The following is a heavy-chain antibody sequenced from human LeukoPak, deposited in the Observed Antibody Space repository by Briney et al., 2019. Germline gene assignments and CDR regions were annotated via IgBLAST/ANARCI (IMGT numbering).Heavy chain of an antibody. CDR1: GFTFSSYW. J-gene: IGHJ3*02. CDR2: INSDGSST. CDR3: AKGPWGSYRFDAFDI. D-gene: IGHD3-16*02. Sequence: GGSLRLSCAASGFTFSSYWMHWVRQAPGKGLVWVSRINSDGSSTSYADSVKGRFTISRDNSKNTLYLQMNSLRAEDTAVYYCAKGPWGSYRFDAFDIWGQGTMVTVSS. V-gene: IGHV3-74*01.